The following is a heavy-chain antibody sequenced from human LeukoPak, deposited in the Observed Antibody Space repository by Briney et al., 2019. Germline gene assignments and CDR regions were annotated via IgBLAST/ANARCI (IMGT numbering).Heavy chain of an antibody. V-gene: IGHV4-39*01. J-gene: IGHJ4*02. Sequence: PSETLSLTCAVSGGSISSSGSYWGWIRQPPGKGLEWIGGIFYSGNTYYNPSLKSRVTMSVDTSKNQFSLRLSSVTAADTAVYYCARRGSRQGTTVVTPAFDYWGQGTLVTVSS. D-gene: IGHD4-23*01. CDR2: IFYSGNT. CDR1: GGSISSSGSY. CDR3: ARRGSRQGTTVVTPAFDY.